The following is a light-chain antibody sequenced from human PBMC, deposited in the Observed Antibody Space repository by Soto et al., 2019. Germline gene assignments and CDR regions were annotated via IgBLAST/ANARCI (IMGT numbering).Light chain of an antibody. V-gene: IGKV1-33*01. Sequence: DIPMTQSPSSLTASVGDRVTITCQASQDISNYLNWYQQKPGKAPKLLIYDASNLETGVPSRFSGSGSETDFTFTISSLQPGDIATYYCQQYDNLPYTFGQGTKLEIK. CDR1: QDISNY. CDR2: DAS. CDR3: QQYDNLPYT. J-gene: IGKJ2*01.